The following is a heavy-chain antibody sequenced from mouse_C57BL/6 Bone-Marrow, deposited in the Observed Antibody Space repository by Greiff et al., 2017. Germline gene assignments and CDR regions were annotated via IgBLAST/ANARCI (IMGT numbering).Heavy chain of an antibody. V-gene: IGHV5-6*01. CDR3: ARPKRGNYFDY. CDR1: GFTFSSYG. CDR2: ISSGGSYT. Sequence: EVQVVESGGDLVKPGGSLKLSCAASGFTFSSYGMSWVRQTPDKRLEWIATISSGGSYTYYPDSVKGRFTISRDNAKNTLYLQMSSLKSEDTAMYYGARPKRGNYFDYWGQGTTLTVSS. J-gene: IGHJ2*01.